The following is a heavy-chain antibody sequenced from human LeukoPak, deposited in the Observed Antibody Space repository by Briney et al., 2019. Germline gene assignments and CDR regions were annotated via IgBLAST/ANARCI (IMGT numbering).Heavy chain of an antibody. CDR2: ISSSGSTI. CDR3: ARVYDYYDFWSGYSPLDY. J-gene: IGHJ4*02. V-gene: IGHV3-11*01. Sequence: GGSLRLSCAASGFTFSDYYMSWIRQAPGKGLEWVSYISSSGSTIYYADSVKGRFTISRDNAKNSLYLQMNSLRAEDTAVHYCARVYDYYDFWSGYSPLDYWGQGTLVTVSS. CDR1: GFTFSDYY. D-gene: IGHD3-3*01.